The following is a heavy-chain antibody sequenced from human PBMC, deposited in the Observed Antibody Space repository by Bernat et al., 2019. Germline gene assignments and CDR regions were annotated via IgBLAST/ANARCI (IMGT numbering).Heavy chain of an antibody. V-gene: IGHV3-30*01. CDR3: ARDLEQLERLASRAFDI. CDR1: GFSFSSYA. CDR2: ISYDGSNQ. Sequence: QVQLVESGGGVVQPGRSLRLSCAASGFSFSSYAMHWVRQAPGKGLEWVAVISYDGSNQYSADSEKGRFTISRDNSKNTLYLQMNSLRGEDTAVYHCARDLEQLERLASRAFDIWGQGTMVTVSS. D-gene: IGHD1-1*01. J-gene: IGHJ3*02.